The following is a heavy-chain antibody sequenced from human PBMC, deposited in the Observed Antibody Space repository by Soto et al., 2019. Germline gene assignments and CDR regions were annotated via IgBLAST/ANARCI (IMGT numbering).Heavy chain of an antibody. J-gene: IGHJ4*02. CDR3: ARGRGNYDILTGYYNVLY. CDR1: GFTFNSYA. V-gene: IGHV3-30*04. D-gene: IGHD3-9*01. Sequence: GGSLRLSCAASGFTFNSYAMHWVRQAPGQGLEWVAVISFNGIDTYYADSVKGRATISRDNSRNTVFLQMTSLRTEDTAVYYCARGRGNYDILTGYYNVLYWGQGTLVTVSS. CDR2: ISFNGIDT.